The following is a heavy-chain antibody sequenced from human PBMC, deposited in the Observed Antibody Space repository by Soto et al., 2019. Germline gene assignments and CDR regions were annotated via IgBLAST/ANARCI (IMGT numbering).Heavy chain of an antibody. D-gene: IGHD2-2*02. CDR3: ARDRYCGGISCFTDAFDI. CDR1: GGSISSSY. Sequence: LSLTCTVAGGSISSSYWSWIRQPPGKGLEWIGYIYYSGSTNYNPSLKSRVTISVDTSKTQFSLKLSSVTAADTAMYYCARDRYCGGISCFTDAFDIWGKGTMVPVS. V-gene: IGHV4-59*01. J-gene: IGHJ3*02. CDR2: IYYSGST.